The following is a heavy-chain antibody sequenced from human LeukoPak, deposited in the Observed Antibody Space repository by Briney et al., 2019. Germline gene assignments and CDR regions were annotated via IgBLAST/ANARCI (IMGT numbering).Heavy chain of an antibody. D-gene: IGHD6-6*01. Sequence: GGSLRLSCAASGFTFSSYAMSWVRQAPGKGLEWVSAISGSGGGTYYADSVKGRFTISRDNSKNTLYLQMNSLRAEDTAVYYCAKDPEYSSSSLDYWGQGTLVTVSS. CDR2: ISGSGGGT. CDR3: AKDPEYSSSSLDY. CDR1: GFTFSSYA. J-gene: IGHJ4*02. V-gene: IGHV3-23*01.